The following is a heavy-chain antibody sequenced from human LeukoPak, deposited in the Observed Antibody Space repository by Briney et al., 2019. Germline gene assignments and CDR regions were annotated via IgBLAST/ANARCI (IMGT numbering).Heavy chain of an antibody. V-gene: IGHV5-51*01. Sequence: PGESLKISCKGSGYSFTSYWIGWVRQMPGKGLEWMGIIYPGDSDTRYSPSFQGQVTISADKSISTAYLQWSSLEASDTAMYYCARVIAAAGYYYYGMDVWGQGTTVTVSS. D-gene: IGHD6-13*01. CDR2: IYPGDSDT. J-gene: IGHJ6*02. CDR3: ARVIAAAGYYYYGMDV. CDR1: GYSFTSYW.